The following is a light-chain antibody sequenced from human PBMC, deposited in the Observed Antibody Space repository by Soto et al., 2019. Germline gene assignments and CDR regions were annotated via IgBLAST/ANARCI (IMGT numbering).Light chain of an antibody. CDR2: DFS. CDR3: SSYAGTNIHYV. CDR1: SSDVGGYNY. J-gene: IGLJ1*01. V-gene: IGLV2-8*01. Sequence: QSALTQPPSASGSPGQSVTISCTGTSSDVGGYNYVSWYQQHPGKSPKLMIYDFSKLPSGVPDRFSGSKSGNTASLTVSWLKAEDEDDYYCSSYAGTNIHYVLGTGTKLTVL.